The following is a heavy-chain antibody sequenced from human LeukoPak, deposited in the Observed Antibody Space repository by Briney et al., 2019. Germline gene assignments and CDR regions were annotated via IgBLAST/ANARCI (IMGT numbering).Heavy chain of an antibody. J-gene: IGHJ4*02. D-gene: IGHD1-26*01. Sequence: PEGSLRLSCAASGFTFSSYWMSWVRQAPGKGLEWVSAISGSGGSTYYADSVKGRFTISRDNSKNTLYLQMNSLRAEDRAVYYCAKVEGAVGACDYWGQGTLVTVSS. CDR1: GFTFSSYW. CDR3: AKVEGAVGACDY. CDR2: ISGSGGST. V-gene: IGHV3-23*01.